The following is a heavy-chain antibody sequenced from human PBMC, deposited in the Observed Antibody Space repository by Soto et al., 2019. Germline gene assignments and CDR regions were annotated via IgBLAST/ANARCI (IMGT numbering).Heavy chain of an antibody. J-gene: IGHJ6*02. CDR2: IYYSGST. D-gene: IGHD5-12*01. Sequence: TLSLTCTVSGGSISSGGYYWSWIRQHPGKGLEWIGYIYYSGSTYYNPSLKSRVTISVDTSKNQFSLKLSSVTAADTAVYYCARERRGATLHYSGMDVWGQGTTVTVSS. CDR1: GGSISSGGYY. CDR3: ARERRGATLHYSGMDV. V-gene: IGHV4-31*03.